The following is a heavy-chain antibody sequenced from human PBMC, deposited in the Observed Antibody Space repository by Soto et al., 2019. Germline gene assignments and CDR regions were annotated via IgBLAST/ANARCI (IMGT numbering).Heavy chain of an antibody. CDR1: GGSISSSSYY. CDR3: ARALGLYVWGSYRVDAFDI. D-gene: IGHD3-16*02. Sequence: QLQLQESGPGLVKPSETLSLTCTVSGGSISSSSYYWGWIRQPPGKGLEWIGSIYYSGSTYYNPSLKSRVPISVDTSKNHFSLKLSPVTAADTAVYYCARALGLYVWGSYRVDAFDIWGQGTMVTVSS. CDR2: IYYSGST. V-gene: IGHV4-39*02. J-gene: IGHJ3*02.